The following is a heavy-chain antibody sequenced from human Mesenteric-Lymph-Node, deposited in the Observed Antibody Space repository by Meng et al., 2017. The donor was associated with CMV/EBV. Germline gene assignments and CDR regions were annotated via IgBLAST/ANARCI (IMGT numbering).Heavy chain of an antibody. Sequence: GGSLRLSCAASGFTFTSFSMNWVRQAPGKGLEWVSSISGSSSYIHYADSVKGRFTISRDNAKNSLYLQMSSLRAEDTAVYYCARDLSSSLVYYGMDVWGQGTTVTVSS. D-gene: IGHD6-6*01. CDR1: GFTFTSFS. J-gene: IGHJ6*02. CDR3: ARDLSSSLVYYGMDV. V-gene: IGHV3-21*01. CDR2: ISGSSSYI.